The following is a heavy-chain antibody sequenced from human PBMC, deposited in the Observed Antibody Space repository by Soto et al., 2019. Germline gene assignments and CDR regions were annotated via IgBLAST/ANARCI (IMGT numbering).Heavy chain of an antibody. CDR1: GASISNYY. CDR3: ASLTCQRSSESCTSCCDFGQ. Sequence: SETLSLTXTVSGASISNYYWSWVRQPPGKGLEWIAYIHYNGNTNYNPSLTSRVTMSLDTSKNQFSLKLLSVTAADTAVYYCASLTCQRSSESCTSCCDFGQWGQGTLVTVSS. D-gene: IGHD2-2*01. V-gene: IGHV4-59*01. CDR2: IHYNGNT. J-gene: IGHJ4*02.